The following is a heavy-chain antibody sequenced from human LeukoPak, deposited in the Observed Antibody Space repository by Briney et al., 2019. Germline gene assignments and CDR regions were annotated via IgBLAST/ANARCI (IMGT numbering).Heavy chain of an antibody. J-gene: IGHJ5*02. D-gene: IGHD4-17*01. CDR1: GGTLSRYA. V-gene: IGHV1-69*13. CDR3: ARARRYGDYGSYWFDP. CDR2: FIPIFGTA. Sequence: SVKVSCKTSGGTLSRYAISWVRQAPGQGLECMGEFIPIFGTANYAQKFQGRVTITADESTSTAYMELSSLRSEDTAVYYCARARRYGDYGSYWFDPWGQGTLVTVSS.